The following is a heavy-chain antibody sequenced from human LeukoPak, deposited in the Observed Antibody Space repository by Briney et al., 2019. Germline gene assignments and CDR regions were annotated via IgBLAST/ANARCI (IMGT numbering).Heavy chain of an antibody. V-gene: IGHV3-21*01. CDR1: GFTFSSYS. J-gene: IGHJ5*02. CDR2: ISSSSSYI. D-gene: IGHD3-3*01. CDR3: ARDEYYDFWSGPAS. Sequence: PGRSLRLSCAASGFTFSSYSMNWVRQAPGKGLEWVSSISSSSSYIYYADSVKGRFTISRDNAKNSLYLQMNSLRAEDTAVYYCARDEYYDFWSGPASWGQGTLVTVSS.